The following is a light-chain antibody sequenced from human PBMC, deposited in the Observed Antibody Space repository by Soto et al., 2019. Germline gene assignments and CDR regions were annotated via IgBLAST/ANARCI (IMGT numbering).Light chain of an antibody. CDR3: QVWDSSSDHPV. J-gene: IGLJ2*01. V-gene: IGLV3-21*02. Sequence: SYELTQPPSVSVAPGQTPRITCGGTNIGSKSVHWYQQKPGQAPVLVVYDDSDRPSGIPERFSGSNSGDTATLTISRVEAGDEADYYCQVWDSSSDHPVFGGGTKLTVL. CDR2: DDS. CDR1: NIGSKS.